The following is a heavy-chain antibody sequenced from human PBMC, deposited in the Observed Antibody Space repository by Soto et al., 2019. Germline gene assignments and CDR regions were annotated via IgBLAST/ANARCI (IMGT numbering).Heavy chain of an antibody. D-gene: IGHD3-3*01. V-gene: IGHV3-23*01. J-gene: IGHJ6*02. CDR1: GFTFSSYP. CDR3: AKDWRNYYDFCSDQLPYYYYGMDV. CDR2: ISGSGGST. Sequence: PGGSLRRSCAPPGFTFSSYPMTWDRQAPGKGLEWVSAISGSGGSTYYADSVKGRFTIFRDNSKNTLYLQMNSLRAEDTAVYYCAKDWRNYYDFCSDQLPYYYYGMDVWGQGTTVTVSS.